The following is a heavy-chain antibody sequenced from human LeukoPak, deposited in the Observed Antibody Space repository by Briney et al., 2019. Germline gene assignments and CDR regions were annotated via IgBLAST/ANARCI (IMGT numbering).Heavy chain of an antibody. J-gene: IGHJ4*02. CDR2: ISSSSSYI. Sequence: GGSLRLSCAASGFTFSSYSMTWVRQAPGKGLEWVSSISSSSSYIYYADSVKGRFTISRDNAKNSLYLQMNSLRAEDTAVYYCARGGGDSSGYFDYWGQGTLVTVSS. V-gene: IGHV3-21*01. D-gene: IGHD3-22*01. CDR1: GFTFSSYS. CDR3: ARGGGDSSGYFDY.